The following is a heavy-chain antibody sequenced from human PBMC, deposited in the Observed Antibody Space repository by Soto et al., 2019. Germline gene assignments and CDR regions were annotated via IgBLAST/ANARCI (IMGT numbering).Heavy chain of an antibody. V-gene: IGHV3-23*01. Sequence: GGSLRLSCTASGFSFGNFALTWVRQAPGRGLEWVSAISANGASIQHADSVKGRFSVSRDNAKNTVYLQMDNLRTEDSAVYYCAKDRYYDTPGWFDPWGQGSRVTVSS. CDR1: GFSFGNFA. D-gene: IGHD3-22*01. J-gene: IGHJ5*02. CDR3: AKDRYYDTPGWFDP. CDR2: ISANGASI.